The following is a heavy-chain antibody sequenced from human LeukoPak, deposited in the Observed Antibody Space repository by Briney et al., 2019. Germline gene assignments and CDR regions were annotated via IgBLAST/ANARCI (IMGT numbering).Heavy chain of an antibody. CDR2: ISSSSSYI. CDR1: GFTFSSYS. J-gene: IGHJ4*02. CDR3: ARTAYDFWSGYLPYYFDY. V-gene: IGHV3-21*01. D-gene: IGHD3-3*01. Sequence: GGSLRLSCAASGFTFSSYSMNWVRQAPGKGLEWVSSISSSSSYIYYADSVKGRFTISRDNAKNSLYLQMNSLRAEDTAVYYCARTAYDFWSGYLPYYFDYWGQGTLVTVSS.